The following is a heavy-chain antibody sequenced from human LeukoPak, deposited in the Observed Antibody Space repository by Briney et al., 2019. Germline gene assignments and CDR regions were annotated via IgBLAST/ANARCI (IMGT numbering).Heavy chain of an antibody. CDR2: IWYGGSNK. D-gene: IGHD6-13*01. CDR1: GFTFSIYG. Sequence: GGSLRLSCAASGFTFSIYGMHGVRQAPGKGLEWVAVIWYGGSNKYYADSVKGRFTISRDNSKNTLYLQMDSLRAEDTAVYYCARSKGIAAAISNWFDPWGQGTLVTVSS. V-gene: IGHV3-33*01. CDR3: ARSKGIAAAISNWFDP. J-gene: IGHJ5*02.